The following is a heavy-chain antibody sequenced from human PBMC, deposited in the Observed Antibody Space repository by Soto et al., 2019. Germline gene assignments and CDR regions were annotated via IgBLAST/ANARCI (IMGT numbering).Heavy chain of an antibody. CDR1: GGSFSGYY. V-gene: IGHV4-34*01. Sequence: QVQLQQWGAGLLKPSETLSLTCAVYGGSFSGYYWSWIRQPPGKGLEWIGKINHSGSTNYNPSLKSRVTISVDTSKTQFSLKLSSVTAADTAVYYCARSTGIAAASFDYWGQGTLVTVSS. D-gene: IGHD6-13*01. CDR2: INHSGST. CDR3: ARSTGIAAASFDY. J-gene: IGHJ4*02.